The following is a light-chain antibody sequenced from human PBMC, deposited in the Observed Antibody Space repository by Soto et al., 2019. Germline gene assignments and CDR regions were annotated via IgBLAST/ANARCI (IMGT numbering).Light chain of an antibody. CDR3: SSYTSSTDYV. CDR1: SSDIGGYNY. CDR2: EVS. V-gene: IGLV2-14*01. Sequence: QSVLTQPASVSGSPGQSITISCTGTSSDIGGYNYVSWYQQYPGKAPKLIIYEVSNRPSGVSNRFSGSKSGNTASLIISGLRAEDEADYYCSSYTSSTDYVFGTGTKLTVL. J-gene: IGLJ1*01.